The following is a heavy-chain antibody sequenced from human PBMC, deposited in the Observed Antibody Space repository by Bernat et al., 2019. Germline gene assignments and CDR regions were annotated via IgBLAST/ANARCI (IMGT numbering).Heavy chain of an antibody. CDR2: IYHSGSA. CDR1: GDSITTYY. V-gene: IGHV4-59*08. D-gene: IGHD3-10*01. J-gene: IGHJ4*02. Sequence: QVQLQESGPGLVKPSETLSLTCTASGDSITTYYWSWIRQPPGKGLEYIGYIYHSGSANYNPSLKSRVTISVDTSKNQFSLKLSSVTAADTAVYYCARIHYYGSGTIPPYFDYWGQGTLVTVSS. CDR3: ARIHYYGSGTIPPYFDY.